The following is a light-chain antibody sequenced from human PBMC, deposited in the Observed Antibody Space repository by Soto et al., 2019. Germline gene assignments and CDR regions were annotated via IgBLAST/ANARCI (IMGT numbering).Light chain of an antibody. J-gene: IGKJ4*01. CDR3: QQYSHWPPLT. Sequence: EIVMTQSPATLSVSPGERATLSCRASQSVSSDFAWYQQKPGQAPRLLIYDASTRATDIPARFSGSGSGTEFTLTISSLQSEDFAVYYCQQYSHWPPLTFGGGTKVEIK. V-gene: IGKV3-15*01. CDR2: DAS. CDR1: QSVSSD.